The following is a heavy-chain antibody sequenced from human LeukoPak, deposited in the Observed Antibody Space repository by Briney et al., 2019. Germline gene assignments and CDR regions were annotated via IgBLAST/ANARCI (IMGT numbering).Heavy chain of an antibody. D-gene: IGHD3-3*01. CDR1: GYTFTGYY. V-gene: IGHV1-2*06. J-gene: IGHJ5*02. CDR3: ARDLLGILEWSDGFDP. CDR2: INPNSGGT. Sequence: GASVKVSCKASGYTFTGYYMLWVRQAPGQGLEWMGRINPNSGGTNYAQKFQGRVTMTRDTSISTAYMELSRLRSGDTAVYYCARDLLGILEWSDGFDPWGQGTLVTVSS.